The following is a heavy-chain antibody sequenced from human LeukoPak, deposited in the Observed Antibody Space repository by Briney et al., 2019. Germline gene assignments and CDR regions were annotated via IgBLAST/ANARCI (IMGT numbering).Heavy chain of an antibody. J-gene: IGHJ4*02. CDR3: AGPGIAAAGTTDY. CDR1: GFTFDDYA. Sequence: PGRSLRLSCAASGFTFDDYAMHWVRQAPGKGLEWVSGISWNSGSIGYADSVKGRFTISRDNAKNSLYLQMNSLRAEDTALYYCAGPGIAAAGTTDYWGQGTLVTVSS. CDR2: ISWNSGSI. V-gene: IGHV3-9*01. D-gene: IGHD6-13*01.